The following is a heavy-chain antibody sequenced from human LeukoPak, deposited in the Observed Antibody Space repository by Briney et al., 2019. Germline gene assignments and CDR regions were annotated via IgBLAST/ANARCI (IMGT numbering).Heavy chain of an antibody. CDR1: GYTFTGYY. J-gene: IGHJ3*02. D-gene: IGHD3-22*01. CDR3: ARSGYYSQEDAFDI. V-gene: IGHV1-2*02. CDR2: INPNSGGT. Sequence: ASVKVSCKASGYTFTGYYMHWVRQAPGQGLEWRGWINPNSGGTNYAQKFQGRVTMTRDTSISTAYMELSRLRSDDTAVYYCARSGYYSQEDAFDIWGQGTMVTVSS.